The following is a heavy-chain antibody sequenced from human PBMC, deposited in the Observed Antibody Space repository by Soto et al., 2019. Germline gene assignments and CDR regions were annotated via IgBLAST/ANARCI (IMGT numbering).Heavy chain of an antibody. CDR2: IYHSGTT. CDR3: ARGRLGELSL. CDR1: GAAISQTNW. J-gene: IGHJ4*02. V-gene: IGHV4-4*02. Sequence: SETLSLTCTVSGAAISQTNWWSWVRQAPDKGLEWIGEIYHSGTTYYNPSLKSRVILSVNKSKNQFSLKLSSVTAADTAVYYCARGRLGELSLWGQGTLVTVSS. D-gene: IGHD3-16*02.